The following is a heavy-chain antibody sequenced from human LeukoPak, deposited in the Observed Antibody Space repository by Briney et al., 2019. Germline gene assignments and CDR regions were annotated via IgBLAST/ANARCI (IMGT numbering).Heavy chain of an antibody. CDR2: IGTAGDT. V-gene: IGHV3-13*01. CDR1: GFTFSSYD. Sequence: GGSLRLSCAASGFTFSSYDMHWVRQATGKGLEWVSAIGTAGDTYYPGSVKGRFTISRENAKNSLYLQMNSLRAGDTAVYYCARGIAAAGTGVDYWGQGTLVTVSS. J-gene: IGHJ4*02. CDR3: ARGIAAAGTGVDY. D-gene: IGHD6-13*01.